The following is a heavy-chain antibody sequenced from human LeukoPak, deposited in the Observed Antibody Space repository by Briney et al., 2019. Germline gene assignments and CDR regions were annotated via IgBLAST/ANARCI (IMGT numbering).Heavy chain of an antibody. Sequence: PGGSLRLSCAASGFTFSSYWMHWVRQDPGKGLVWVSRIKSDGSITSYADSVEGRFTISRDNAKNTLYLQMNSLRAEDTAVYYCARVGASVGAIDYWGQGTLVTVSS. D-gene: IGHD1-26*01. CDR1: GFTFSSYW. CDR3: ARVGASVGAIDY. J-gene: IGHJ4*02. V-gene: IGHV3-74*01. CDR2: IKSDGSIT.